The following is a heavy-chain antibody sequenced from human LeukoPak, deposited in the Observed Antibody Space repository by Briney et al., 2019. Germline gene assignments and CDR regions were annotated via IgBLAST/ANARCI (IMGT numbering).Heavy chain of an antibody. CDR3: ALPAKGAYFYYYMEV. J-gene: IGHJ6*03. CDR1: GYTSPNYG. D-gene: IGHD2-2*01. V-gene: IGHV1-18*01. Sequence: ASVKVSCKASGYTSPNYGITWVRQAPGRGLEWMGWISTYNGNTQYAQKFQGRVTMTTDTPTKTVYMELRSLRFNDTAVYYCALPAKGAYFYYYMEVWGKGTTVTVSS. CDR2: ISTYNGNT.